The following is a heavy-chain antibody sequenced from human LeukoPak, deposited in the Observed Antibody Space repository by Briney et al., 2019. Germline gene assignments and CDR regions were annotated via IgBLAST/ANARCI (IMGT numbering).Heavy chain of an antibody. CDR1: GGSISNYY. Sequence: PSETLSLTCAVSGGSISNYYWSWIRQPPGKGLEWIGYIYYSGSTNYNPSLKSRVTISVDTSKNQFSLNLSSVTAADTAVYYCARGGYSYGAPFDYWGQGTLVTVSS. J-gene: IGHJ4*02. CDR3: ARGGYSYGAPFDY. D-gene: IGHD5-18*01. CDR2: IYYSGST. V-gene: IGHV4-59*12.